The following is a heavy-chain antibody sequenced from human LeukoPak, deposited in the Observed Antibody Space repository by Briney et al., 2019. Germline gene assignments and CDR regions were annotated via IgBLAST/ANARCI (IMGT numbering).Heavy chain of an antibody. J-gene: IGHJ2*01. CDR1: GGSVTSSY. CDR3: ARFHSGPSGWYVLWYFDL. V-gene: IGHV4-4*09. D-gene: IGHD6-19*01. Sequence: SETLSLTCTVSGGSVTSSYWSWIRQPPGKGLEWIGYIYNSENTKYNSSLESRVTMSVDTSKNQLFLKLSSVTAADTAVYYCARFHSGPSGWYVLWYFDLWGRGTLVTVSS. CDR2: IYNSENT.